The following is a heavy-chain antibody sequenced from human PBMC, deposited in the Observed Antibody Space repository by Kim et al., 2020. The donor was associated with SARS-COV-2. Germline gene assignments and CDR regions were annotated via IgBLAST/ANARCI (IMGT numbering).Heavy chain of an antibody. Sequence: GGSLRLSCAASGFTFDDYAMHWVRQAPGKGLEWVSLISGDGGSTYYADSVKGRFTISRDNSKNSLYLQMNSLRTEDTALYYCAKDRGFMDYYYYMDVWGKGTTVTVSS. CDR3: AKDRGFMDYYYYMDV. CDR2: ISGDGGST. J-gene: IGHJ6*03. CDR1: GFTFDDYA. V-gene: IGHV3-43*02. D-gene: IGHD3-10*01.